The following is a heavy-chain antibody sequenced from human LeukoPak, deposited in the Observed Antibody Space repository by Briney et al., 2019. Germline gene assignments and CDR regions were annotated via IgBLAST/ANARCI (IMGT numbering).Heavy chain of an antibody. Sequence: PGRSLRLSCVASEFAFSRHAMHWVRQAPGKGLEWVAVIWRDGSEKHYADSVKGRFTISRDNSKSTLYLEMNSLRAEDTAVYYCARHGSVTNYFAPLDWWGQGTLVTVSS. J-gene: IGHJ4*02. CDR1: EFAFSRHA. V-gene: IGHV3-33*01. CDR3: ARHGSVTNYFAPLDW. D-gene: IGHD2/OR15-2a*01. CDR2: IWRDGSEK.